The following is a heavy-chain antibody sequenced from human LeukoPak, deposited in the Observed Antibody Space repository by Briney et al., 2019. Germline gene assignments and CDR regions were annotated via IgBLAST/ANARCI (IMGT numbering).Heavy chain of an antibody. CDR3: ARGLDGSGSYGPLPDY. J-gene: IGHJ4*02. CDR2: IYHSGST. CDR1: GGSISSGGYS. V-gene: IGHV4-30-2*01. D-gene: IGHD3-10*01. Sequence: PSQTLSLTCAVSGGSISSGGYSWSWIRQPPGKGLEWIGYIYHSGSTYYNPSLKSRVTISVDRSKNQFSLKLSSVTAADTAVYYCARGLDGSGSYGPLPDYWGQGTLVTVSS.